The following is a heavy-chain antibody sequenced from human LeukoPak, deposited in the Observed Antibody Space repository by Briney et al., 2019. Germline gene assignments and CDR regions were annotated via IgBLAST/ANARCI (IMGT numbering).Heavy chain of an antibody. V-gene: IGHV3-30-3*01. CDR1: GFTFSSYA. CDR3: ASGAAGMRTFDY. Sequence: PGRSLRLSCAASGFTFSSYAMHWVRQAPGKGLEWVAVISYDGSNKYYADSVKGRFTISRDNSKNTLYLQMNSLRAEDTAVYYCASGAAGMRTFDYWGQGTLVTVSS. J-gene: IGHJ4*02. D-gene: IGHD6-13*01. CDR2: ISYDGSNK.